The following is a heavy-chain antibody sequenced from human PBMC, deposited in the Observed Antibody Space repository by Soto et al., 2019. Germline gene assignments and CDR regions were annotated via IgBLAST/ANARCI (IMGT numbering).Heavy chain of an antibody. J-gene: IGHJ6*02. V-gene: IGHV3-23*01. CDR3: AKDSLWYLDV. CDR1: GFTFSNYV. D-gene: IGHD2-21*01. CDR2: IKSEGVHT. Sequence: GESLKISCAASGFTFSNYVMNWVRQAPGKGLEWVSIIKSEGVHTNYADSVKGRFTISRDNSKNTLYLQMNSLRAEDTAVYYCAKDSLWYLDVWGQGTTVTVS.